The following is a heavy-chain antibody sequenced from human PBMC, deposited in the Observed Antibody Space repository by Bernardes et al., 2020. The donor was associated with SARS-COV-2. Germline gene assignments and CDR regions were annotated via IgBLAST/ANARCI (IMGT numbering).Heavy chain of an antibody. CDR3: VRDNSAFDY. Sequence: ASVEVCWETSGYTFSHYYVHWVRQAPGQGLEWMAMILPSDGSTSYPQNFQGRVTMTMDTSTATVYLELASLRYEDTALYYCVRDNSAFDYWGQGTLVTVSS. D-gene: IGHD1-1*01. J-gene: IGHJ4*02. V-gene: IGHV1-46*01. CDR1: GYTFSHYY. CDR2: ILPSDGST.